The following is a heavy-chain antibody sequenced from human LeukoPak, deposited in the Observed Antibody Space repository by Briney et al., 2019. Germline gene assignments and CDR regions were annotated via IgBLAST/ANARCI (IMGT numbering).Heavy chain of an antibody. Sequence: ASVKVSCKASGGTFSSYAISWVRQAPGQGLEWMGGIIPIFGTANYARQFQGRVTITADESTSTAYMELSSLRSEDTAVYYCARGRRYYDSSGYLGSDIWGQGTMVTVSS. CDR2: IIPIFGTA. D-gene: IGHD3-22*01. J-gene: IGHJ3*02. CDR1: GGTFSSYA. V-gene: IGHV1-69*13. CDR3: ARGRRYYDSSGYLGSDI.